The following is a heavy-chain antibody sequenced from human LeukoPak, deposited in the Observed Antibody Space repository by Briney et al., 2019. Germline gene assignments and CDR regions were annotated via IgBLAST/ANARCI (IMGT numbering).Heavy chain of an antibody. J-gene: IGHJ4*02. V-gene: IGHV3-30-3*01. D-gene: IGHD3-10*01. CDR2: ISYDGSNK. CDR1: GFTFSSYA. Sequence: GGSLRLSCAASGFTFSSYAMPWVRQAPGKGLEWVAVISYDGSNKYYADSVKGRFTISRDNSKNTLYLQMNSLRAEDTAVYYCARWGSGSTCDYWRRGTLVTVPS. CDR3: ARWGSGSTCDY.